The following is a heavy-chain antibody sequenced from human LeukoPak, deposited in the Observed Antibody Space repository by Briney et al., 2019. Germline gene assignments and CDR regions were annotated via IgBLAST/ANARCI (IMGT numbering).Heavy chain of an antibody. CDR2: ISGSGST. Sequence: GGSLRLSCAASGFTFSSYAMSWVRQAPGKGLEWVSAISGSGSTYYADSVKGRFTISRDNSKNTLYLQMNSLRAEDTAVYYCTSRVVVPAAISDYWGQGTLVTVSS. CDR1: GFTFSSYA. J-gene: IGHJ4*02. D-gene: IGHD2-2*01. CDR3: TSRVVVPAAISDY. V-gene: IGHV3-23*01.